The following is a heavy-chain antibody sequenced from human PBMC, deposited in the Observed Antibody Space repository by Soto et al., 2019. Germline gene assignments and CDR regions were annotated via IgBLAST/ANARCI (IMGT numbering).Heavy chain of an antibody. Sequence: EVQLVESGGGLVTPGGSLTLSCAASGFSFSPAWMNWVRQAPGKGLEWVGLIKSKGGGGTADYAAPVKGRFIISRDDSKNTIYPQMNCLKPEDTALYYCIWQQDFYYGRAVWGQGTTVTVSS. CDR1: GFSFSPAW. D-gene: IGHD6-13*01. CDR3: IWQQDFYYGRAV. CDR2: IKSKGGGGTA. V-gene: IGHV3-15*07. J-gene: IGHJ6*02.